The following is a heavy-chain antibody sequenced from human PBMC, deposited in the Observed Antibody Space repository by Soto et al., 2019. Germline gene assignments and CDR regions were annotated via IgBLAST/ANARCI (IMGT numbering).Heavy chain of an antibody. D-gene: IGHD3-3*01. CDR3: ARDTPEPRYYDFWSGYSRPYYYYYMDV. CDR2: ISAYNGNT. CDR1: GYTFTSYG. J-gene: IGHJ6*03. Sequence: QVQLVQSGAEVKKPGASVKVSCKASGYTFTSYGISWVRQAPGQGLEWMGWISAYNGNTNYAQKLQGRVTMTTDTSTSTAYMELRSLRSEDTAVYYCARDTPEPRYYDFWSGYSRPYYYYYMDVWGKGTTVTVSS. V-gene: IGHV1-18*01.